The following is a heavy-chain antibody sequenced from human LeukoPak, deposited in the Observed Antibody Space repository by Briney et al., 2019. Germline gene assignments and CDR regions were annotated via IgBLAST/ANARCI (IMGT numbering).Heavy chain of an antibody. CDR2: ISGSGGSTT. J-gene: IGHJ4*02. V-gene: IGHV3-23*01. CDR1: GFTFSTYA. CDR3: ARAVAGSDWIKFDY. Sequence: PGGSLRLSCAASGFTFSTYAMTWVRQAPGKGLEWVSAISGSGGSTTYYTDSVKGRFTISRDNSRNTLYLQMNSLGVEDTAVYYCARAVAGSDWIKFDYWGQGILVTVSS. D-gene: IGHD6-19*01.